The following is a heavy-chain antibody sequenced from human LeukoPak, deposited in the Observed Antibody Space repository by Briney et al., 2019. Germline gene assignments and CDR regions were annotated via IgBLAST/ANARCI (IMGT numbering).Heavy chain of an antibody. CDR1: GFTFSNAW. V-gene: IGHV3-15*01. CDR3: AKRDDDFWSGYHYYYYYYMDV. J-gene: IGHJ6*03. Sequence: GGSLRLSCAASGFTFSNAWMNWVRQAPGKGLEWVGRIKSKTDGGTTDYAAPVKGRFTISRDDSKNTLYLQMNSLRAEDTAVYYCAKRDDDFWSGYHYYYYYYMDVWGKGTTVTVSS. D-gene: IGHD3-3*01. CDR2: IKSKTDGGTT.